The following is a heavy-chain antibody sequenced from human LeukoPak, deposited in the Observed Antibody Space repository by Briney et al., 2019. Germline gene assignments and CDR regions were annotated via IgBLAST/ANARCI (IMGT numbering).Heavy chain of an antibody. CDR1: GFPFSSYA. D-gene: IGHD4-23*01. J-gene: IGHJ4*02. Sequence: GALRLSCAASGFPFSSYAMHWGRRAPGKGVEYVSAISSNGGSTYYSNSVKGRFTISRDNSKNTLYLQMGSLRAEDMAVYYCARARRYGGNLGYFDYWGQGTLVTVSS. CDR3: ARARRYGGNLGYFDY. CDR2: ISSNGGST. V-gene: IGHV3-64*01.